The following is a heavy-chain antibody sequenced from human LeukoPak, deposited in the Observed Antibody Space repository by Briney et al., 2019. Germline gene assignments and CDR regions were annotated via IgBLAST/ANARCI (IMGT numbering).Heavy chain of an antibody. Sequence: ASVKVSCKASGGTFSSYAISWVRQAPGQGLEWMGRIIPIFGIANCAQKFQGRVTITADKSTSTAYMELSSPRSEDTAVYYCASDLGYCSGGSCYAPGDWGQGTLVTVSS. CDR2: IIPIFGIA. CDR1: GGTFSSYA. CDR3: ASDLGYCSGGSCYAPGD. D-gene: IGHD2-15*01. V-gene: IGHV1-69*04. J-gene: IGHJ4*02.